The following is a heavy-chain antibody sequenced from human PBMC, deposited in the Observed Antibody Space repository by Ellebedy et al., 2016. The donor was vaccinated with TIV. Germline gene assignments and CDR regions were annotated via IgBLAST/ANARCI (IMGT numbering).Heavy chain of an antibody. CDR3: ASLVTAPRPYIDY. CDR2: IYYSGGT. CDR1: GGSISSSSYY. V-gene: IGHV4-39*01. Sequence: SETLSLXXTVSGGSISSSSYYWGWIRQPPGKGLEWIGSIYYSGGTYYNPSLKSRVTISVDTSKNQFSLKLSSVTAADTAVYYCASLVTAPRPYIDYWGQGTLVTVSS. D-gene: IGHD2-21*02. J-gene: IGHJ4*02.